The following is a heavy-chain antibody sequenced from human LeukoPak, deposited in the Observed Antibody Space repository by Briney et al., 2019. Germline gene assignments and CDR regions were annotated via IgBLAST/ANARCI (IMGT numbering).Heavy chain of an antibody. CDR2: IYYSGST. V-gene: IGHV4-59*12. CDR1: GGSISSYY. CDR3: ARVRIQLWFSFGWFDP. J-gene: IGHJ5*02. D-gene: IGHD5-18*01. Sequence: PSETLSLTCTVSGGSISSYYWSWIRQPPGKGLEWIGYIYYSGSTYYNPSLKSRVTISVDTSKNQFSLKLSSVTAADTAVYYCARVRIQLWFSFGWFDPWGQGTLVTVSS.